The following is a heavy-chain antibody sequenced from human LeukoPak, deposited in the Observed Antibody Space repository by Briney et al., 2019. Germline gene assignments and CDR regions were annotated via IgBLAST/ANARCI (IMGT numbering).Heavy chain of an antibody. CDR3: AKGWSQLLTSSFDP. J-gene: IGHJ5*02. CDR2: ISGIGGST. Sequence: GRSLRLSCAASGFTFSSYAMSWVRQAPGKGLEWVSAISGIGGSTYYADSVKGRFTISRDNSKNTPYLQMTSLSAADTAVYYCAKGWSQLLTSSFDPWGQGTLVTVSS. V-gene: IGHV3-23*01. CDR1: GFTFSSYA. D-gene: IGHD2-2*01.